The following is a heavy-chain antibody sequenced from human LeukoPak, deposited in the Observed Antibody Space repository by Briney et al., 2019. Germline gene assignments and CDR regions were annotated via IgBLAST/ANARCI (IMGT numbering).Heavy chain of an antibody. J-gene: IGHJ4*02. CDR2: IYYNGST. Sequence: SETLSLTCTVSGGSISSYYWSWIRQPPGKGLEGMGYIYYNGSTNYTPSLKSRVTISLDTSKNQFSLKLRSVTAADTAMYYCARAVVLYYDGSGYSTRFDYWGQGTLVTVPS. CDR3: ARAVVLYYDGSGYSTRFDY. CDR1: GGSISSYY. D-gene: IGHD3-22*01. V-gene: IGHV4-59*01.